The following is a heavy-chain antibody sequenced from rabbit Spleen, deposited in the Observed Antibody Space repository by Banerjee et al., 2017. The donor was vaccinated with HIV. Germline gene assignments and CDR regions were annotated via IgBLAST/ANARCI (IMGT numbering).Heavy chain of an antibody. CDR1: GFSFSNKAV. D-gene: IGHD1-1*01. J-gene: IGHJ4*01. Sequence: QEQLKETGGGLVQPEGSLKLSCTASGFSFSNKAVMCWVRQAPGKGLEWIASINAVTGKAVYASWAKGRFTFSKTSSTTVTLQLTSLTAADTATYFCARDLPGVIGWNFGWWGPGTLVTVS. V-gene: IGHV1S45*01. CDR3: ARDLPGVIGWNFGW. CDR2: INAVTGKA.